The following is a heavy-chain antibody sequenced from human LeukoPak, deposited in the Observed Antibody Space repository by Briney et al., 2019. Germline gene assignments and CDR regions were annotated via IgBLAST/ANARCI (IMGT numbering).Heavy chain of an antibody. V-gene: IGHV6-1*01. J-gene: IGHJ6*03. CDR3: ARESVAVAVDYYYYYYYMDV. Sequence: SQTLSLTCAISGDSVSSNSAAWNWIRQSPSRGLEWLGRTYYRSKWYNDYAVSAKSRITINPDTSKNQFSLQLNSVTPEDTAVYYCARESVAVAVDYYYYYYYMDVWGKGTTVTISS. D-gene: IGHD6-19*01. CDR1: GDSVSSNSAA. CDR2: TYYRSKWYN.